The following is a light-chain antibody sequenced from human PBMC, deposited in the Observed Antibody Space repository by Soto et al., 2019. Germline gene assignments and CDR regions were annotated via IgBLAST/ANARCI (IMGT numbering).Light chain of an antibody. Sequence: DIPMTQSPSTLSASVGDRVTITCRASQSMNDWLAWYQQKPGKAPKLLIYDASSLESGVPSRFSGSGSGTEFTLTISSLQPDDFATYYCQQYNSYSWTFGQGTKVEIK. V-gene: IGKV1-5*01. CDR1: QSMNDW. CDR3: QQYNSYSWT. J-gene: IGKJ1*01. CDR2: DAS.